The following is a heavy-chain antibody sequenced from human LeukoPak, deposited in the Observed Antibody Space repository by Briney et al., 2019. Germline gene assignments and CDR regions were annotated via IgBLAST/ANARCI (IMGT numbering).Heavy chain of an antibody. V-gene: IGHV1-18*01. Sequence: ASVKVSCKASGYTFTTYGISWVRQAPGQGLEWMGWISAYNGGTNYAQKLQGRVTMTTDTSTSTAYMELRSLRSDDTAVYYCARGSTARYYYDSSGYYRGAFDYWGQGTLVTVSS. D-gene: IGHD3-22*01. CDR3: ARGSTARYYYDSSGYYRGAFDY. CDR1: GYTFTTYG. CDR2: ISAYNGGT. J-gene: IGHJ4*02.